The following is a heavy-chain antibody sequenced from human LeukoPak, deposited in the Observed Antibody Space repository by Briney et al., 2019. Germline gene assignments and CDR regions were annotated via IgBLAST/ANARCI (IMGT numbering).Heavy chain of an antibody. CDR1: GFSFNDYY. CDR2: IVSSGSLQ. V-gene: IGHV3-11*04. Sequence: GGSLRLSCAASGFSFNDYYMTWIRQAPGKGPEWLSYIVSSGSLQYYADSVKGRFTISRDNSKNTLYLQMNSLRAEDTAVYYCAKQNRGYSYAGNYYFDYWGQGTLVTVSS. CDR3: AKQNRGYSYAGNYYFDY. D-gene: IGHD5-18*01. J-gene: IGHJ4*02.